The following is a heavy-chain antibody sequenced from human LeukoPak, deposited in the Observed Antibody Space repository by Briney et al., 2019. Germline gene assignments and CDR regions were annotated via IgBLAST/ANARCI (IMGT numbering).Heavy chain of an antibody. D-gene: IGHD5-18*01. CDR3: AKLGAGRYSYEGYFDY. Sequence: GGSLRLSCAASGFTFSCYAMSWVRQAPGKGLEWVSAISGSGGSTYYADSVKGRFTISRDNSKNTLYLQMNSLRAEDTAVYYCAKLGAGRYSYEGYFDYWGQGTLVTVSS. J-gene: IGHJ4*02. V-gene: IGHV3-23*01. CDR1: GFTFSCYA. CDR2: ISGSGGST.